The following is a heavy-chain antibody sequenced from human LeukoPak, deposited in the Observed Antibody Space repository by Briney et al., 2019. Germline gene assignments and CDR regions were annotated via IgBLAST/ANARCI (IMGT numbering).Heavy chain of an antibody. D-gene: IGHD4-11*01. V-gene: IGHV3-7*01. Sequence: PGGSLRLSCAASGFSFSTYWMRWARQTPGKGLEWVANIKGDGSEINYVDSVKGRSTISRDNAKNSLSLQMNSLTADDTGVYYCAREGLPYSGDHWGQGTPVTVSS. J-gene: IGHJ4*02. CDR3: AREGLPYSGDH. CDR1: GFSFSTYW. CDR2: IKGDGSEI.